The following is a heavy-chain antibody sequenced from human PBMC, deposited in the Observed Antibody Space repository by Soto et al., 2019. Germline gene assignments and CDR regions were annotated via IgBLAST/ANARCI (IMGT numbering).Heavy chain of an antibody. V-gene: IGHV1-24*01. Sequence: ASVKVSCKVSGYTLTELSMHWVRQAPGKGLEWMGGFDPEDGETIYAQTFQGRVTMTEDTSTDTAYMELSSLRSEDTAVYYCATLELIVATASVKNWFDPWGQGTLVTVSS. J-gene: IGHJ5*02. CDR3: ATLELIVATASVKNWFDP. D-gene: IGHD5-12*01. CDR2: FDPEDGET. CDR1: GYTLTELS.